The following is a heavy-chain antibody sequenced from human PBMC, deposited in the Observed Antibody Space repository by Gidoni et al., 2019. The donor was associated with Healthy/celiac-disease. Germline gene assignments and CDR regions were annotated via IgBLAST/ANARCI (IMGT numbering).Heavy chain of an antibody. CDR2: ISSSSSYI. V-gene: IGHV3-21*01. CDR1: AFTFSSYS. J-gene: IGHJ4*02. CDR3: AREVGATTGDY. Sequence: EVQLVESGGGLVKPGWSLRLSCAASAFTFSSYSMNWVRQAPGKGLEWVSSISSSSSYIYYADSVKGRFTISRDNAKNSLYLQMNSLRAEDTAVYYCAREVGATTGDYWGQGTLVTVSS. D-gene: IGHD1-26*01.